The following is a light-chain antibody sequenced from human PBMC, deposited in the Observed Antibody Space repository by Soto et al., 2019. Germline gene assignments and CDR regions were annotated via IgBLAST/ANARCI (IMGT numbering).Light chain of an antibody. CDR3: SSYTSSSTLYA. V-gene: IGLV2-14*01. CDR1: SSDVGGYNY. Sequence: QSALTQPASVSGSPGQSITISCTGTSSDVGGYNYVSWYQQHPGKAPKLMIYEVSNRPSGVSNRFSGSKSGNTASLTISGLQAEDEADYYCSSYTSSSTLYAFGTGTKVTVL. J-gene: IGLJ1*01. CDR2: EVS.